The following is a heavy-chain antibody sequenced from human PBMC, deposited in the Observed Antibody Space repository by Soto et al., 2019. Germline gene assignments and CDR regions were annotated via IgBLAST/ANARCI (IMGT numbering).Heavy chain of an antibody. J-gene: IGHJ6*02. D-gene: IGHD2-2*01. CDR3: ARRYCIGPSCHSYGLDV. CDR1: GGTFSSYT. Sequence: QVQLVQSGAEVKKPGSSVKVSCKASGGTFSSYTISWVRQAPGQGLEWMGGIIPMFGTGNYAQKFQGRVTITADDSTNTAYMELSSLRSEDTAVYYCARRYCIGPSCHSYGLDVWGQGTTVTVSS. CDR2: IIPMFGTG. V-gene: IGHV1-69*12.